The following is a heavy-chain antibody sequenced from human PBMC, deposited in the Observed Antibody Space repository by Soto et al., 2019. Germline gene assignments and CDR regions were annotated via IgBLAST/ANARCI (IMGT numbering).Heavy chain of an antibody. Sequence: QITLKESGPTLVKPTQTLTLTCTFSGLSLSTSGVGVGWIRQPPGKALEWLALIYWDDDKRYSPSLKSRFTISKDTSKNQVVLTMTNMDPEDTATYYCAHRRVTGPLDYWGQGTLVTVSS. V-gene: IGHV2-5*02. CDR1: GLSLSTSGVG. D-gene: IGHD1-20*01. J-gene: IGHJ4*02. CDR2: IYWDDDK. CDR3: AHRRVTGPLDY.